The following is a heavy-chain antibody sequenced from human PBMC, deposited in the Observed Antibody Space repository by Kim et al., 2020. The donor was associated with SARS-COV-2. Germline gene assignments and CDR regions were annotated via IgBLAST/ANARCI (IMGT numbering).Heavy chain of an antibody. CDR3: AKEMGRITMIGGFDY. V-gene: IGHV3-23*01. J-gene: IGHJ4*02. CDR1: GFTFSSYA. D-gene: IGHD3-22*01. Sequence: GGSLRLSCAASGFTFSSYAMSWVRQAPGKGLEWVSAISGNGGITYYADSVKGRFTISRDNSKNTLYLQMNSLRAEDTAVYYCAKEMGRITMIGGFDYWGQGTLGTVSS. CDR2: ISGNGGIT.